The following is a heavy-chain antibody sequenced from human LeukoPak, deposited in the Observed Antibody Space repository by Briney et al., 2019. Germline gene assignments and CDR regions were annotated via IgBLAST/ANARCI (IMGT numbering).Heavy chain of an antibody. Sequence: ASVKVSCKASVYTFTSYDINWVRQATGQGLEWRGWMNPNSGNTDYAQKFQGRVTMTRNTSISTAYMELSTLRSEDTAVYYCARGSSSSWYGNYYYYMDVWGKGTTVTISS. CDR1: VYTFTSYD. CDR3: ARGSSSSWYGNYYYYMDV. CDR2: MNPNSGNT. V-gene: IGHV1-8*01. J-gene: IGHJ6*03. D-gene: IGHD6-13*01.